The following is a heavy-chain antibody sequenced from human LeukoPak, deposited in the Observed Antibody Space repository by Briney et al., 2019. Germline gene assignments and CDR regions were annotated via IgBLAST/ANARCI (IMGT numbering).Heavy chain of an antibody. D-gene: IGHD5-12*01. CDR1: GGSISSYY. J-gene: IGHJ4*02. CDR2: IYYSGST. Sequence: SETLSLTCTVSGGSISSYYWSWIRQPPGKGLEWIGYIYYSGSTTYNPSLKSRVTISVDTSKNQFSLKLSSVTAADTAVYYCARDSGYGSFDYWGQGSLVTVSS. CDR3: ARDSGYGSFDY. V-gene: IGHV4-59*01.